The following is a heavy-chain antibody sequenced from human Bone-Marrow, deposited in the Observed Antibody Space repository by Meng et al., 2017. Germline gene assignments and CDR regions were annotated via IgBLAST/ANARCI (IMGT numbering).Heavy chain of an antibody. CDR1: GFTFSSYW. CDR3: ASDPSGRYSGWFDP. CDR2: INTDGTTT. J-gene: IGHJ5*02. V-gene: IGHV3-74*01. Sequence: GESLKISCAASGFTFSSYWMHWVRQAPGKGLVWVSRINTDGTTTTYADSVKGRFTISRDNANNTLFLQMNSLRGDATAVYYCASDPSGRYSGWFDPWGQGTLVTVSS. D-gene: IGHD1-26*01.